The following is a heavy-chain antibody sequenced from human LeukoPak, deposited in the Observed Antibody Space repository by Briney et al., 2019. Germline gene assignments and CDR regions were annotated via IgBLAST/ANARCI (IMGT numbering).Heavy chain of an antibody. J-gene: IGHJ4*02. Sequence: PGGSLRLSCAAHGFAFSDYGMHWVRQAPGKGLEWVALISYHGKTKYYADSVKGRFTISRDNSNNTLSLQMNSLRAEDTAVYYCAKTGSAWSTFDYWGQGTLVTVSS. D-gene: IGHD6-13*01. V-gene: IGHV3-30*18. CDR1: GFAFSDYG. CDR2: ISYHGKTK. CDR3: AKTGSAWSTFDY.